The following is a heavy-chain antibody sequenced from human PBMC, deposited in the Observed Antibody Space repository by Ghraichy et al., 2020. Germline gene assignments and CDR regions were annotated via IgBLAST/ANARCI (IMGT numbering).Heavy chain of an antibody. J-gene: IGHJ4*02. Sequence: GGSLRLSCAASGFTLSSYAMTWVRQAPGKGLEWVSAISGSGDSTYYADSVKGRFTISRDNSKNTLYMQMNSLRAKDTAVYYCAKEGPKYTSSWYCNFDYWGQGTLVTVSS. CDR3: AKEGPKYTSSWYCNFDY. CDR2: ISGSGDST. D-gene: IGHD6-13*01. CDR1: GFTLSSYA. V-gene: IGHV3-23*01.